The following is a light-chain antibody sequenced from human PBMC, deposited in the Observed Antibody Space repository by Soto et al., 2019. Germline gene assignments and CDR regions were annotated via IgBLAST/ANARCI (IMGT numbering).Light chain of an antibody. CDR1: SSDIGSYNR. Sequence: QSALTQPPSVSGSPGQSVTISCTGTSSDIGSYNRVSWYQQPPGTAPKLMIYEVSNRPSGVPDRFSGSKSGNTASLTISGLQPGDEADYYCNSYTSGNTYVFGTGTKVTVL. J-gene: IGLJ1*01. V-gene: IGLV2-18*02. CDR3: NSYTSGNTYV. CDR2: EVS.